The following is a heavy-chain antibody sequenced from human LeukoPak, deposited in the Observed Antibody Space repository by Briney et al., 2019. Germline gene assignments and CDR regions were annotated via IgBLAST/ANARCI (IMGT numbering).Heavy chain of an antibody. CDR3: AIHEYSSSWPFDY. D-gene: IGHD6-13*01. J-gene: IGHJ4*02. CDR1: GYTFTGYY. CDR2: INPNSGNT. V-gene: IGHV1-8*02. Sequence: ASVKVSCKASGYTFTGYYMHWVRQAPGQGLEWMGWINPNSGNTGYAQKFQGRVTMTRNTSISTAYMELSSLRSEDTAVYYCAIHEYSSSWPFDYWGQGTLVTVSS.